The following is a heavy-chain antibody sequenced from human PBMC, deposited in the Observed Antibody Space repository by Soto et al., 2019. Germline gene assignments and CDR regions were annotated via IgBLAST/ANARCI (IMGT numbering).Heavy chain of an antibody. J-gene: IGHJ6*01. D-gene: IGHD6-19*01. CDR1: GFTFSNFG. CDR2: ISYDEDNK. V-gene: IGHV3-30*03. CDR3: ARTTYQGGYTSGPLDYYYYGMDV. Sequence: QVQLVESGGGVVQPGRSLRLSCAASGFTFSNFGMHWVRQAPGKGLEWVAVISYDEDNKYYADSVKGRFAISRDNSKNSLCLQRNSRRAEDTATYYCARTTYQGGYTSGPLDYYYYGMDVWGQGTTVTVSS.